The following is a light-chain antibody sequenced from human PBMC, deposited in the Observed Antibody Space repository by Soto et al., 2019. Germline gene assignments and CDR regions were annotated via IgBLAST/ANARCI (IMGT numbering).Light chain of an antibody. J-gene: IGLJ2*01. CDR2: RNK. Sequence: QSVLTQPPSASGTPGQRVTISCSGTSSSIESNYVDWYQQLPGTAPRLLIYRNKQRPSGVPDRFSGSKSGTSASLAISALRSEDEADYYCTVWDDSLRGRLFGGGTKVTVL. V-gene: IGLV1-47*01. CDR1: SSSIESNY. CDR3: TVWDDSLRGRL.